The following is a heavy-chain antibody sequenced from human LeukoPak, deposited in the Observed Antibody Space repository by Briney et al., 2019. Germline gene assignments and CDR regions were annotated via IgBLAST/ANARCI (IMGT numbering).Heavy chain of an antibody. V-gene: IGHV1-69*05. D-gene: IGHD3-10*01. CDR2: IIPIFGTA. CDR1: GGTFSSYA. CDR3: ARVIRITMVPHYYYYMDV. J-gene: IGHJ6*03. Sequence: ASVKVSCKASGGTFSSYAISWVRQAPGQGLEWMGGIIPIFGTANYAQKFQGRVTITTDESTSTAYMELSSLRSEDTAVYYCARVIRITMVPHYYYYMDVWGKGTTVTVSS.